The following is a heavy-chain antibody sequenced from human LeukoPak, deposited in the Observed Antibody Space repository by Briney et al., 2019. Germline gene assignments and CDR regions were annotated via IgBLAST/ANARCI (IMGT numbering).Heavy chain of an antibody. CDR3: AKADGDSPGYYYYGMDV. V-gene: IGHV3-30*18. Sequence: GGSLRLSCAASGFTFSSYGMHWVRQAPGKGLEWVAVISYDGSNKYYADSVKGRFTISRDNSKNTLYLQMNSLRAEDTAVYYCAKADGDSPGYYYYGMDVWGQGTTVTVSS. CDR1: GFTFSSYG. CDR2: ISYDGSNK. J-gene: IGHJ6*02. D-gene: IGHD4-17*01.